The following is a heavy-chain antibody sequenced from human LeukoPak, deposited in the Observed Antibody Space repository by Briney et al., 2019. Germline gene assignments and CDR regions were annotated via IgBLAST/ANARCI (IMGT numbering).Heavy chain of an antibody. CDR3: ARLSVAKNDAFDI. D-gene: IGHD5-12*01. CDR1: GGSISSSSYY. V-gene: IGHV4-39*01. CDR2: IYYSGST. J-gene: IGHJ3*02. Sequence: PSETLSLTCTVSGGSISSSSYYWGWIRQPPGKGLEWIGSIYYSGSTYYNPSLKSRVTISVDTSKNQFSLKLSSVTAADTAVYYCARLSVAKNDAFDIWGQGTMVTVSS.